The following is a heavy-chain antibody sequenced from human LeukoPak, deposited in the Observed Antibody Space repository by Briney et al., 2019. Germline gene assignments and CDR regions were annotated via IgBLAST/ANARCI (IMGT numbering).Heavy chain of an antibody. J-gene: IGHJ6*04. CDR2: ISAYNGNT. CDR1: GYTFTSYG. Sequence: ASVKVSCKASGYTFTSYGISWVRQAPGQGLEWMGWISAYNGNTNYAQKLQGRVTMTTDTSTSTAYMELRSLRSDGTAVYYCARDERAGSGSYKYYYYGMDVWGKGTTVTVSS. D-gene: IGHD3-10*01. V-gene: IGHV1-18*04. CDR3: ARDERAGSGSYKYYYYGMDV.